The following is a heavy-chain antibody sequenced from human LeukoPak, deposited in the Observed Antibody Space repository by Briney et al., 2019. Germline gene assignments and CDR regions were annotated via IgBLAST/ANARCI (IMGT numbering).Heavy chain of an antibody. CDR2: IWYDGSNK. J-gene: IGHJ3*02. D-gene: IGHD3-10*01. CDR1: GFTFSSYG. V-gene: IGHV3-33*01. Sequence: SGGSLRLSCAASGFTFSSYGMHWVRQAPGKGLEGVAVIWYDGSNKYYADSVKGRFTISRDNSKNTLYLQVNSLRAEDTALYYCARDWVAGVPFDAFDIWGQGTMVSVSS. CDR3: ARDWVAGVPFDAFDI.